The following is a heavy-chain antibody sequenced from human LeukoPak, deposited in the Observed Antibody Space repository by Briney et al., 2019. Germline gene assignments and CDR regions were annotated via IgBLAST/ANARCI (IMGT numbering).Heavy chain of an antibody. CDR3: AADQYCGGDCSPGAWFDP. CDR2: IVVASGNT. Sequence: SVKVSCKPSGFPFTSSAMPWVRQSRGQRLECIGWIVVASGNTNYAQKFQERVTITRDMYTSTAYMELSSLRSEDTAVYYCAADQYCGGDCSPGAWFDPWGQGTLVTVSS. V-gene: IGHV1-58*02. D-gene: IGHD2-21*02. J-gene: IGHJ5*02. CDR1: GFPFTSSA.